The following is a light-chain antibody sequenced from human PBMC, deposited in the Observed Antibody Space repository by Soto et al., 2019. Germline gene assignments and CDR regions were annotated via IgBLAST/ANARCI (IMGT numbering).Light chain of an antibody. J-gene: IGKJ4*01. V-gene: IGKV3-11*01. Sequence: EGLLTQSPATLSLSPGESVTLSCRASQSISTYLAWYQQKSGQAPRRLIYDASYRATGIPARFSGSGSGTDFTLTISSLEPEDFAVYHCQQRSSWPLTFGGGTKVQI. CDR1: QSISTY. CDR3: QQRSSWPLT. CDR2: DAS.